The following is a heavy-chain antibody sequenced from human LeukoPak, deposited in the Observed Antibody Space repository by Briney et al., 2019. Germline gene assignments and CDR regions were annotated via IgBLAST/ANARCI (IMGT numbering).Heavy chain of an antibody. CDR1: GYTFTGYY. Sequence: SVKVSCKASGYTFTGYYMHWVRQAPGQGLEWLGGIIPMFATTNYAQKFQGRVTITADESTSTAYMELSSLRSEDTAVYYCARGPPLRYFDWLGVGYFDYWGQGTLVTVSS. CDR3: ARGPPLRYFDWLGVGYFDY. J-gene: IGHJ4*02. CDR2: IIPMFATT. V-gene: IGHV1-69*13. D-gene: IGHD3-9*01.